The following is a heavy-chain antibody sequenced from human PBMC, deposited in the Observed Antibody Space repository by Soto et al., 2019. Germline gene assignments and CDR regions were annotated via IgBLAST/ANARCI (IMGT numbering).Heavy chain of an antibody. CDR3: ARDREDTAMVRRYYYYYGMDV. CDR1: GFTFSTYA. J-gene: IGHJ6*02. D-gene: IGHD5-18*01. Sequence: PGGSLRLSCAASGFTFSTYAMSRVRQAPGKGLEWVPAISGSGGSTYYADSVKGRFTISRDNSKNTLYLQMNSLRAEDTAVYYCARDREDTAMVRRYYYYYGMDVWGQGTTVTVSS. CDR2: ISGSGGST. V-gene: IGHV3-23*01.